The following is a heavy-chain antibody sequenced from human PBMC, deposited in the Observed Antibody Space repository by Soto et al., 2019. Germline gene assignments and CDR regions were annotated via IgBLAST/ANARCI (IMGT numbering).Heavy chain of an antibody. CDR3: AREVAVAGTGGGMDV. V-gene: IGHV4-4*02. J-gene: IGHJ6*02. CDR2: IYHSGST. D-gene: IGHD6-19*01. CDR1: GGSISSSTL. Sequence: LTCAVSGGSISSSTLWSWVRQPPGKGLEWIGEIYHSGSTNYNPSLKSRVTISVDKSKNQFSLKLSSVTAADTAVYYCAREVAVAGTGGGMDVWGQGTTVTVSS.